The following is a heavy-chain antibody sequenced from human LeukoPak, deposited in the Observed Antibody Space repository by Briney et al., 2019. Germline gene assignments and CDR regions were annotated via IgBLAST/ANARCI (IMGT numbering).Heavy chain of an antibody. CDR1: GYTFTGYY. CDR2: INPNSGGT. D-gene: IGHD1-26*01. V-gene: IGHV1-2*02. J-gene: IGHJ5*02. CDR3: ATIGIVGATRNWFDP. Sequence: ASVKVSCKTSGYTFTGYYMHWVRQAPGQGLEWMGWINPNSGGTNYAQKFQGRVTITADESTSTAYMELSSLRSEDTAVYYCATIGIVGATRNWFDPWGQGTLVTVSS.